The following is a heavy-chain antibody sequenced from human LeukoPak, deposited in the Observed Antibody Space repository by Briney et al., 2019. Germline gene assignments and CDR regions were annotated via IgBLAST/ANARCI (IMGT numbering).Heavy chain of an antibody. CDR1: GGTFCSYA. CDR2: IIPIFGTA. V-gene: IGHV1-69*05. Sequence: ASVKVSCKASGGTFCSYAISWVRQAPGQGLEWMGGIIPIFGTANYAQKFQGRVTITMDESTSTAYMELSSLRAVGTAVYYCWRERYGYLYYLTYWGKETLVTVSS. D-gene: IGHD5-18*01. CDR3: WRERYGYLYYLTY. J-gene: IGHJ4*02.